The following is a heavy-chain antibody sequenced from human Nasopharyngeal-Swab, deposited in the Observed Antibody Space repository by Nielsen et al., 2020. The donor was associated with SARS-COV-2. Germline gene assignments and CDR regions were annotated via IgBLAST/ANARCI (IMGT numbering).Heavy chain of an antibody. CDR3: ARDLPYIGWDY. D-gene: IGHD2-15*01. V-gene: IGHV1-46*01. CDR2: INPSGGST. CDR1: GYTFTSYY. Sequence: ASVKVSCKASGYTFTSYYMHWVRQAPGQGLEWMGIINPSGGSTSYAQKFQGRVTMTRDTSTGTVYMGLSSLRSEDTAVYYCARDLPYIGWDYWGQGTLVTVSS. J-gene: IGHJ4*02.